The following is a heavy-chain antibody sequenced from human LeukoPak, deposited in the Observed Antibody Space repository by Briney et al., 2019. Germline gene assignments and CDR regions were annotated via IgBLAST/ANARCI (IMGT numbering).Heavy chain of an antibody. D-gene: IGHD5-12*01. Sequence: PSQSLSLTCSVSGGSISSGDYYWSWIRQHPGKGLEWIGYIHYRGSTYYNPSLKSRVSISVSTSKNRFSLQLSSVTAADTAVYYCARVIGYDQLDYWGQGTLVTVSS. CDR3: ARVIGYDQLDY. CDR1: GGSISSGDYY. J-gene: IGHJ4*02. V-gene: IGHV4-31*03. CDR2: IHYRGST.